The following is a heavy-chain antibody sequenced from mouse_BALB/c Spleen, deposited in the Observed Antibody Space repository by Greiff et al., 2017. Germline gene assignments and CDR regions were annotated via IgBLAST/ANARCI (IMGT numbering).Heavy chain of an antibody. J-gene: IGHJ4*01. Sequence: VKLVESGPGLVQPSQSLSITCTVSGFSLTSYGVHWVRQSPGKGLEWLGVIWSGGSTDYNAAFISRLSISKDNSKSQVFFKMNSLQANDTAIYYCAPQLGPYAMDYWGQGTSVTVSS. CDR3: APQLGPYAMDY. CDR2: IWSGGST. CDR1: GFSLTSYG. D-gene: IGHD4-1*02. V-gene: IGHV2-2*02.